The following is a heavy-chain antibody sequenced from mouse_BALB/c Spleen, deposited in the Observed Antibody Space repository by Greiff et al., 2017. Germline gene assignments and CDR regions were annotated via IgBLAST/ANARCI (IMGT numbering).Heavy chain of an antibody. CDR3: ARFYYDYEGGYYAMDY. J-gene: IGHJ4*01. Sequence: EVQLQQTGPELVKPGASVKISCKASGYSFTDYIMLWVKQSHGKSLEWIGNINPYYGSTSYNLKFKGKATLTVDKSSSTAYMQLNSLTSEDSAVYYCARFYYDYEGGYYAMDYWGQGTSVTVSS. CDR1: GYSFTDYI. CDR2: INPYYGST. D-gene: IGHD2-4*01. V-gene: IGHV1-39*01.